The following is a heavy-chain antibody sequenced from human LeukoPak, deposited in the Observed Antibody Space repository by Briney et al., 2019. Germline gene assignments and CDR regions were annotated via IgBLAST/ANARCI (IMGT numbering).Heavy chain of an antibody. Sequence: ASVKVSCKASGGTFSSYAISWVRQAPGQGLEWMGGTIPIFGTANYAQKFQGRVTITTDESTSTAYMELSSLRSEDTAVYYCARGPNHSSSWYGWFDPWGQGTLVTVSS. CDR2: TIPIFGTA. D-gene: IGHD6-13*01. CDR3: ARGPNHSSSWYGWFDP. CDR1: GGTFSSYA. V-gene: IGHV1-69*05. J-gene: IGHJ5*02.